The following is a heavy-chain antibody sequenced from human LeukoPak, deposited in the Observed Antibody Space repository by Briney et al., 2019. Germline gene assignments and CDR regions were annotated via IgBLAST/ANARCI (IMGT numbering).Heavy chain of an antibody. V-gene: IGHV1-69*06. D-gene: IGHD3-10*01. CDR2: IIPIFGTA. CDR3: ARGSDVLLWFGDLFFDP. Sequence: ASVKVSCKASGGTFSSYAISWVRQAPGQGLEWMGGIIPIFGTANYAQKFQGRVTITADKPTSTAYMELSSLRSEDTAVYYCARGSDVLLWFGDLFFDPWGQGTLVTVSS. J-gene: IGHJ5*02. CDR1: GGTFSSYA.